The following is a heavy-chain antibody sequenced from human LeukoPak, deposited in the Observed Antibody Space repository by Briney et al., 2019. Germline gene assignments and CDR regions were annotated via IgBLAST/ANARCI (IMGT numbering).Heavy chain of an antibody. D-gene: IGHD2-2*01. CDR2: ISAYNGNT. V-gene: IGHV1-18*01. J-gene: IGHJ5*02. CDR1: GYTFTSYG. Sequence: VASVKVSCKASGYTFTSYGISWVRQAPGQGLEWMGWISAYNGNTNYAQKLQGRVTMTTGTSTSTAYMELRSLRSDDTAVYYCARDLISGVVVPAAPFDPWGQGTLVTVSS. CDR3: ARDLISGVVVPAAPFDP.